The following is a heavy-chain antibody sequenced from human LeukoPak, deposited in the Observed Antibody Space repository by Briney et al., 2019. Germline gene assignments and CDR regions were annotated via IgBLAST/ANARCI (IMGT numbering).Heavy chain of an antibody. CDR1: GFTFSSYA. Sequence: PGGSLRLSYAASGFTFSSYAMSWVRQAPGKGLEWVANIKQDGSEKYYVDSVKGRFTISRDNAKNSLYLQMNSLRAEDTAVYYCARDLSGSSSWYDYYYYGMDVWGQGTTVTVSS. V-gene: IGHV3-7*01. CDR2: IKQDGSEK. J-gene: IGHJ6*02. D-gene: IGHD6-13*01. CDR3: ARDLSGSSSWYDYYYYGMDV.